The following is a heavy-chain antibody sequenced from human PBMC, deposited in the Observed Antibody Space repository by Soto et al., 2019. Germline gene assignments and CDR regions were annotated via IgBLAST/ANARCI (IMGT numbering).Heavy chain of an antibody. V-gene: IGHV3-15*01. Sequence: EAQLVESGGGLVTPGEYLRLSCVASGFTFSNAWMSWVRQVPGKGLEWIGRITSKSAGATTAYAAPMTGRFTVSRDDLKNTLYLQVSSLKTEATGIYYCYTEHTLFMAHWGQGTLVTVSS. CDR3: YTEHTLFMAH. CDR2: ITSKSAGATT. CDR1: GFTFSNAW. J-gene: IGHJ4*02.